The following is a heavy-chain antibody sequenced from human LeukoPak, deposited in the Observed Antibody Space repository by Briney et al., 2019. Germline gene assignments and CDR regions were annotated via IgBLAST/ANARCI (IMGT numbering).Heavy chain of an antibody. CDR2: ISAYNGNT. CDR3: ARFVSDATYKRRDRRSYYYYYMDV. CDR1: GYTFTSYG. V-gene: IGHV1-18*01. J-gene: IGHJ6*03. Sequence: GASVKLSCKASGYTFTSYGISWVRQAPAQGLEWMGCISAYNGNTNYAQKLQGRVTMTTDTSTSTVYMELRSLRSDGAGVYYCARFVSDATYKRRDRRSYYYYYMDVWGKGTTVTVSS. D-gene: IGHD5-24*01.